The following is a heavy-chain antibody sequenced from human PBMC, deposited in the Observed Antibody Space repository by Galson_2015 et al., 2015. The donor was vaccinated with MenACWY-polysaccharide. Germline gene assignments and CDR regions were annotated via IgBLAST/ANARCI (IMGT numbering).Heavy chain of an antibody. J-gene: IGHJ4*02. Sequence: SLRLSCAASGFTFSSYAMSWVRQAPGKGLEWVSAISGSGGSTYYADSVKGRLTISRDNSKNTLYLQMNSLRAEDTAVYYCAKTEDNSYDYDSSGYYDYWGQGTLVTVSS. D-gene: IGHD3-22*01. V-gene: IGHV3-23*01. CDR1: GFTFSSYA. CDR2: ISGSGGST. CDR3: AKTEDNSYDYDSSGYYDY.